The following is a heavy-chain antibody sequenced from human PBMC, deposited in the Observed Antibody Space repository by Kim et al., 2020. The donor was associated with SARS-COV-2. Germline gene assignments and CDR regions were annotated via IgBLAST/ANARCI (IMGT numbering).Heavy chain of an antibody. CDR1: GFTFDDYA. V-gene: IGHV3-9*01. D-gene: IGHD6-19*01. CDR3: AKAGSGWSYYYYGMDV. J-gene: IGHJ6*02. Sequence: GGSLRLSCAASGFTFDDYAMHWVRQAPGKGLEWVSGISWNSGSIGYAGSVKGRFTISRDNAKNSLYLQMNSLRAEDTALYYCAKAGSGWSYYYYGMDVWGQGTTVTVSS. CDR2: ISWNSGSI.